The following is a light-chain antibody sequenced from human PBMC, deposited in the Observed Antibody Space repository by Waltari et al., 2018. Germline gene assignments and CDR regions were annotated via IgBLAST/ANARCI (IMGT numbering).Light chain of an antibody. CDR3: QSYDITLTASV. CDR2: LNG. Sequence: QSVLAQPPSVSGAPGQRVTISCTGSSSNIGAGYDVHWYQQFPGTAPKLLMYLNGSRPSGVPDRFSGSKSGTSASLAITGLQAEDEADYYCQSYDITLTASVFGGGTKLTVL. CDR1: SSNIGAGYD. V-gene: IGLV1-40*01. J-gene: IGLJ2*01.